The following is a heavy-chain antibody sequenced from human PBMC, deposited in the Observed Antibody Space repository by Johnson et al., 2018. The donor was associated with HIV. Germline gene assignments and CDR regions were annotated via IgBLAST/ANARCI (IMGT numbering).Heavy chain of an antibody. D-gene: IGHD3-22*01. V-gene: IGHV3-72*01. Sequence: VQLVESGGGLAKPAWSPRLSCAASGFTFSNAWMSWVRQAPGKGLEWVGRTRNKANSYTTEYAASVKGRFTISRDDSKNSLYLQMNSMKTEDTAVYYCTRTDDAYHYDTFGYIDAFDIWGQGTMVTVSS. J-gene: IGHJ3*02. CDR2: TRNKANSYTT. CDR3: TRTDDAYHYDTFGYIDAFDI. CDR1: GFTFSNAW.